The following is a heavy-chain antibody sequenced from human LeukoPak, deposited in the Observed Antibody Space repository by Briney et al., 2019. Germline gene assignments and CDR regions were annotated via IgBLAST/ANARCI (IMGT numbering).Heavy chain of an antibody. CDR1: GGSVTSGNYY. V-gene: IGHV4-61*02. Sequence: SQTLSLTCTVSGGSVTSGNYYWNWIRQPAGKGLEWIGRIYTNGGVSYNPSLKSRVTISIDASKNQFSLKPSSVTAADTAVYYCAREPPGYWGQGILVTVSS. CDR3: AREPPGY. J-gene: IGHJ4*02. CDR2: IYTNGGV.